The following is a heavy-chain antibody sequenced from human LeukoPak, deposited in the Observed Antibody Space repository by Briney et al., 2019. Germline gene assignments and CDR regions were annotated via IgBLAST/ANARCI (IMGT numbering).Heavy chain of an antibody. J-gene: IGHJ5*02. CDR1: GGSFSGYY. V-gene: IGHV4-34*01. D-gene: IGHD3-10*01. CDR2: INHSGST. CDR3: ARDLGITMVRGVIRGSSWFDP. Sequence: KTSETLSLTCAVYGGSFSGYYWSWIRQPPGKGLEWIGEINHSGSTNYNPSLKSRVTISVDTSKNQFSLKLSSVTAADTAVYYCARDLGITMVRGVIRGSSWFDPWGQGTLVTVSS.